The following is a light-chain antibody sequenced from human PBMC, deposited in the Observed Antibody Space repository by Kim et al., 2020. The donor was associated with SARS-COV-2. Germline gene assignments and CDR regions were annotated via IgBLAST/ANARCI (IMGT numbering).Light chain of an antibody. CDR2: EVS. J-gene: IGLJ3*02. V-gene: IGLV2-11*01. CDR3: CSYAGSYTV. CDR1: SSEVGGFNY. Sequence: PGQSDTTSCTGTSSEVGGFNYVSWYQKHPGKAPKLMIYEVSKWPSGVPDRCSGSKSGNTASLTISGLQAEDEADYYCCSYAGSYTVFGGVTQLTVL.